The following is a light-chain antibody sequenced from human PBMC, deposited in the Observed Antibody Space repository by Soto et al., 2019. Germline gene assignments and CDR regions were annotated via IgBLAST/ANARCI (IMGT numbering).Light chain of an antibody. CDR2: KAS. V-gene: IGKV1-5*03. CDR3: QQCNSYWT. J-gene: IGKJ1*01. CDR1: QSIGDC. Sequence: DIQMTQSPFTLSASVGDRVTITCRASQSIGDCLAWYQQKPGKAPKLLIYKASSLESGVPSRFSGSGSGTEFSLSISSLQPDDFATCYCQQCNSYWTFGQGTKVEVK.